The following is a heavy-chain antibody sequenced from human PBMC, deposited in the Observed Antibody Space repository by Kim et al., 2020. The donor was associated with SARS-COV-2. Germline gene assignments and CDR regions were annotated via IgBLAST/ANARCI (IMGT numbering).Heavy chain of an antibody. CDR1: GFTFSSYS. CDR3: ARDFYDFWGGGGDY. D-gene: IGHD3-3*01. J-gene: IGHJ4*02. V-gene: IGHV3-21*01. Sequence: GGSLRLSCAASGFTFSSYSMNWVRQAPGKGLEWVSSISSSSSYIYYADSVKGRFTISRDNAKNSLYLQMNSLRAEDTAVYYCARDFYDFWGGGGDYWGQGTLVTVSS. CDR2: ISSSSSYI.